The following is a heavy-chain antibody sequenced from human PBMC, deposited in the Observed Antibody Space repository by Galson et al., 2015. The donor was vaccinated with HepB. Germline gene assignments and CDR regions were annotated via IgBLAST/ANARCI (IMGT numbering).Heavy chain of an antibody. CDR2: ISGSGGST. CDR1: GFTFSSYA. J-gene: IGHJ6*02. V-gene: IGHV3-23*01. Sequence: LRLSCAASGFTFSSYAMSWVRQAPGKGLEWVSAISGSGGSTYYADSVKGRFTISRDNSKNTLYLQMNSLRAEDTAVYYCAKDPATGNSAYYYYYYGMDVWGQGTTVTVSS. CDR3: AKDPATGNSAYYYYYYGMDV. D-gene: IGHD4-23*01.